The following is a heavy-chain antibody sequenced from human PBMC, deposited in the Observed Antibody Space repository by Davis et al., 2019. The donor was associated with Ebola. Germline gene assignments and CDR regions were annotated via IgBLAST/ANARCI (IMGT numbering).Heavy chain of an antibody. D-gene: IGHD3-3*01. Sequence: GESLKISCAASGFTFSTYAMSWVRQAPGKGLEWVSGISGSGGSTYYADSVKGRFTISRDNAKNSLYLQMNSLRAEDTAVYYCARGTTLRFLEWLLPFDYWGQGTLVTVSS. CDR3: ARGTTLRFLEWLLPFDY. V-gene: IGHV3-23*01. CDR2: ISGSGGST. CDR1: GFTFSTYA. J-gene: IGHJ4*02.